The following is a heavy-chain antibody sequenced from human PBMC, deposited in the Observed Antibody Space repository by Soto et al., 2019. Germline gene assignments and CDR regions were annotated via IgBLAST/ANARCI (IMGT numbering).Heavy chain of an antibody. CDR1: GFTFSTYA. CDR2: ISASGLNT. CDR3: ASGRGAAADYFDF. Sequence: GGSLRLSCAASGFTFSTYAMAWVRQAPGKGLEWVSGISASGLNTDYADSVKGRFTISRDNAKNSLSLQMNSLRAEDTAVYYCASGRGAAADYFDFWGQGTLVTVSS. D-gene: IGHD6-13*01. J-gene: IGHJ4*02. V-gene: IGHV3-21*04.